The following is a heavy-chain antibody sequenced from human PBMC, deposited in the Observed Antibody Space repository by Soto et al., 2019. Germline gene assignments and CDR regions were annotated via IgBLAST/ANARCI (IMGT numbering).Heavy chain of an antibody. V-gene: IGHV3-33*01. CDR1: GFTFSSYG. D-gene: IGHD4-17*01. CDR3: AVADYGSYYYYMDV. CDR2: IWYDGSNK. Sequence: GGSLRLSCAASGFTFSSYGMHWVRQAPGKGLEWVAVIWYDGSNKYYADSVKGRFTISRDNSKNTLYLQMNSLRAEDTAVYYCAVADYGSYYYYMDVWGKGTTVTVSS. J-gene: IGHJ6*03.